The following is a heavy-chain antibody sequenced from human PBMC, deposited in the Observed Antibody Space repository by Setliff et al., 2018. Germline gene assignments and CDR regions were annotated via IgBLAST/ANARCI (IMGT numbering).Heavy chain of an antibody. J-gene: IGHJ6*03. D-gene: IGHD3-10*01. Sequence: ASVKVSCKTSGYTFTTYAINWVRQAPGQGLEWMGWINTNTGNPSYAQGFTGRSVFSLDTSVSTAYLQISSLKAEDTAIYYCARATRFGTIKYRGDYYMDVWGKGTTVTVSS. V-gene: IGHV7-4-1*02. CDR3: ARATRFGTIKYRGDYYMDV. CDR2: INTNTGNP. CDR1: GYTFTTYA.